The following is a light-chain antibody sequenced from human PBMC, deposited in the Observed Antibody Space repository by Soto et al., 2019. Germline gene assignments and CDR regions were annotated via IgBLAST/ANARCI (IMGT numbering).Light chain of an antibody. J-gene: IGKJ4*01. CDR2: WAS. V-gene: IGKV4-1*01. Sequence: DFVMTQSPDSLAVSLGERATINCKSSQSVLYSSNNKNYLAWYQQKPGQPPKLLIYWASTRESGVPDRFSGSGSGTDFTLTISSLQAEDVAVYYCQQYYGSPVTFGGGTKVEIK. CDR1: QSVLYSSNNKNY. CDR3: QQYYGSPVT.